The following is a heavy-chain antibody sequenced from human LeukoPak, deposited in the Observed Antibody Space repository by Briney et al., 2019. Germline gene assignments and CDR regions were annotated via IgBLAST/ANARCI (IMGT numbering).Heavy chain of an antibody. V-gene: IGHV1-69*13. CDR2: IITIFGTA. D-gene: IGHD4-17*01. Sequence: SVKVSCKASGGTFSSYAISWVRQAPGQGLEWMGGIITIFGTANYAQKFQGRVTITADESTSTAYMELSSLRSEHTAVYYCARDRSDYSAGYFDYWGQGTLVTVSS. CDR3: ARDRSDYSAGYFDY. J-gene: IGHJ4*02. CDR1: GGTFSSYA.